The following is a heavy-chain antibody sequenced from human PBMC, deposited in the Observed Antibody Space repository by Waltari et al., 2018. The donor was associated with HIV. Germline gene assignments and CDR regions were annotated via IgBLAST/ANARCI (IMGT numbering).Heavy chain of an antibody. J-gene: IGHJ4*02. CDR1: GFTFTNYA. D-gene: IGHD3-22*01. CDR2: VSAIAGST. CDR3: SKDDSTGSSGYYPFHY. Sequence: EVQLVESGGGVVQPGGCLRLSCAASGFTFTNYAMNSVRQAPGKGQEWVSGVSAIAGSTYDAESEKGLVSISRDNAKNTMYLQMNSLRAEDTVVYYCSKDDSTGSSGYYPFHYWGQGTLITVSS. V-gene: IGHV3-23*04.